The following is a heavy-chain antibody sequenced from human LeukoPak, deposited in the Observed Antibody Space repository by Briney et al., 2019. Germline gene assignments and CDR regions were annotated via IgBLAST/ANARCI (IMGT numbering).Heavy chain of an antibody. J-gene: IGHJ4*02. CDR2: FLYSGTT. Sequence: PSETLSLTCSVSNGAVKNYYWTWIRQPPGQGLEWIGNFLYSGTTTYRASLDSRLIISVDNSKNTVSLKLFSVTAADTAVYYCATLVYSGSRYHFDTWGQGTLVTVSS. CDR1: NGAVKNYY. V-gene: IGHV4-59*02. CDR3: ATLVYSGSRYHFDT. D-gene: IGHD1-26*01.